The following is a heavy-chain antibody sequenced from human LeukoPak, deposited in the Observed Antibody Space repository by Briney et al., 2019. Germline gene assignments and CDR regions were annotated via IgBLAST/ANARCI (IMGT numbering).Heavy chain of an antibody. V-gene: IGHV4-61*08. CDR2: IYYSGST. CDR1: GGSISSGDYY. J-gene: IGHJ5*02. Sequence: SQTLSLTCTVSGGSISSGDYYWSWIRQPPGKGLEWIGYIYYSGSTNYNPSLKSRVTISVDTSKNQFSLKLSSVTAADTAVYYCARAIPGYSSSWFPANWFDPWGQGTLVTVSS. CDR3: ARAIPGYSSSWFPANWFDP. D-gene: IGHD6-13*01.